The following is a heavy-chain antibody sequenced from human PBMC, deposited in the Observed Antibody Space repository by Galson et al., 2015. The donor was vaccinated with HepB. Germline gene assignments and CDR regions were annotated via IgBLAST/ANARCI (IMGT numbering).Heavy chain of an antibody. J-gene: IGHJ5*02. CDR2: IYWDDDK. V-gene: IGHV2-5*02. CDR3: AHRPVIPRIPGWFDP. D-gene: IGHD2-21*01. CDR1: GFSLSTSGVG. Sequence: PALVKPTQTLTLTCTFSGFSLSTSGVGVGWIRQPPGKALEWLALIYWDDDKRYSPSLKSRLTITKDTSKNQVVLTMTNMDPVDTATYYCAHRPVIPRIPGWFDPWGQGTLVTVSS.